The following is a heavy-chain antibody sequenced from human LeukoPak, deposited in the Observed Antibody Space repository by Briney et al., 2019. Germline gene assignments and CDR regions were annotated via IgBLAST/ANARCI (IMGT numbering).Heavy chain of an antibody. D-gene: IGHD2-2*01. J-gene: IGHJ3*02. V-gene: IGHV1-69*13. CDR3: ARVGCSGTSCYRDDAFDI. Sequence: ASVKVSCKASGGTFSSYAISWVRQAPGQGLEWMGGIIPIFGTANYAQKFQGRVTITADESTSTAYMELSSLRSEDTAVYYCARVGCSGTSCYRDDAFDIWGQGTMVTVSS. CDR2: IIPIFGTA. CDR1: GGTFSSYA.